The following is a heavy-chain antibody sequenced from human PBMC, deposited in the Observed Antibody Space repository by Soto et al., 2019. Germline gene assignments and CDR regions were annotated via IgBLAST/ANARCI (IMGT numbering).Heavy chain of an antibody. J-gene: IGHJ4*02. CDR3: ARAAGYSSSWYEDF. CDR2: IYYSGST. Sequence: PSETLSLTCTVSGGSISSYYWSWIRQPPGKGLEWIGYIYYSGSTNYNPSLKSRVTISVDTSKNQFSLKLSSVTAADTAVYYCARAAGYSSSWYEDFWGQGTLVTVSS. D-gene: IGHD6-13*01. CDR1: GGSISSYY. V-gene: IGHV4-59*01.